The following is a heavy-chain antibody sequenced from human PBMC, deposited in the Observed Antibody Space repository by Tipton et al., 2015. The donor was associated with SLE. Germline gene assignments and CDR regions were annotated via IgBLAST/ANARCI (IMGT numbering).Heavy chain of an antibody. D-gene: IGHD2-8*01. Sequence: GSLRLSCAASGFTFSSYAMDWVRQVPGQGLEWVAHTNHDGSSTNYAGSVKGRFTISRDNAKNSLYLQMNSLRAEDTALYYCAREGCTNGVCYTGGNYFDYWGQGTLVTVSS. CDR1: GFTFSSYA. J-gene: IGHJ4*02. CDR3: AREGCTNGVCYTGGNYFDY. V-gene: IGHV3-74*01. CDR2: TNHDGSST.